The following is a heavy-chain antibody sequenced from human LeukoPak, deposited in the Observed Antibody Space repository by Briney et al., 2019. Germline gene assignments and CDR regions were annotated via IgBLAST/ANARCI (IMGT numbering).Heavy chain of an antibody. J-gene: IGHJ4*02. Sequence: ASVKVSCKASGGTFSSYAISWVRQAPGQGLEWMGRIIPILGIANYAQKFQGRVTMTRDTSTSTVYMELSSLRSEDTAVYYCARERGVAGIDYWGQGTLVTVSS. CDR2: IIPILGIA. D-gene: IGHD6-19*01. CDR3: ARERGVAGIDY. CDR1: GGTFSSYA. V-gene: IGHV1-69*04.